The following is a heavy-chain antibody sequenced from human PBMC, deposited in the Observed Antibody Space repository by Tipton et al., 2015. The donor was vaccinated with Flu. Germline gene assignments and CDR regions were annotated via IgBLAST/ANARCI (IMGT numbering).Heavy chain of an antibody. V-gene: IGHV3-48*03. D-gene: IGHD2/OR15-2a*01. CDR3: ARDPHSTHRFDP. CDR2: IDRSGGTT. J-gene: IGHJ5*02. CDR1: GFTFSNYE. Sequence: SLRLSCAASGFTFSNYEMNWVRQAPGKGLEWVSYIDRSGGTTYYADSVKGRFTISRDNAKDSLYLQMNSLRAEDTAVYYCARDPHSTHRFDPWGQGTLVTVSS.